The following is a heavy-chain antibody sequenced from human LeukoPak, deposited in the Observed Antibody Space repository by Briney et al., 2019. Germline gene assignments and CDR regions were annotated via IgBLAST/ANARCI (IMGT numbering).Heavy chain of an antibody. J-gene: IGHJ3*02. CDR1: GDSFSSHY. CDR3: ARDLVTVTKGFDI. CDR2: ISYIGST. D-gene: IGHD4-17*01. V-gene: IGHV4-59*11. Sequence: SETLSLTCAVSGDSFSSHYWTWIRQPPGKGLEWIGYISYIGSTNYNPSLKSRVTISKDTSKNQFSLRLSSVTAADTAVYYCARDLVTVTKGFDIWGQGTMVSVSS.